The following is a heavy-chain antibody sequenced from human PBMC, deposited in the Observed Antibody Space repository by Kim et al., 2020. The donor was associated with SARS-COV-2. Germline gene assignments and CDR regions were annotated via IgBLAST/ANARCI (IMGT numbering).Heavy chain of an antibody. V-gene: IGHV3-43*02. CDR1: GFTFDDYA. D-gene: IGHD3-22*01. J-gene: IGHJ4*02. CDR3: AKDMIHQTLYDSSGYTFDY. Sequence: GGSLRLSCAASGFTFDDYAMHWVRQAPGKGLEWVSLISGDGGSTYYADSVKGRFTISRDNSKNSLYLQMNSLRTEDTALYYCAKDMIHQTLYDSSGYTFDYWGQGTLVTVSS. CDR2: ISGDGGST.